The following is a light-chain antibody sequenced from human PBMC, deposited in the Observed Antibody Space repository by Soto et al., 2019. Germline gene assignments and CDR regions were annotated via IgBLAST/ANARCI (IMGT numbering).Light chain of an antibody. CDR1: QSVSSN. V-gene: IGKV3-15*01. Sequence: EIVMTQSPATLSVSPGERATLSCRASQSVSSNLAWDQQKPGPAPRLLIYGASTSATGIPARFSGSGSGTECTLTISSRQSEDFAVYYCQQYYNWPRTCGQGTKVEIK. J-gene: IGKJ1*01. CDR2: GAS. CDR3: QQYYNWPRT.